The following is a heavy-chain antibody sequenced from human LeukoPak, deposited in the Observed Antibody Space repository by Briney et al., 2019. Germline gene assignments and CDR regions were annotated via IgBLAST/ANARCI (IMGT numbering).Heavy chain of an antibody. D-gene: IGHD3-3*01. J-gene: IGHJ6*03. CDR2: IRYDGSNK. Sequence: GGSLRLSCAASGFTFSSYGMHWVRQAPGKGLEWVAFIRYDGSNKYYADSVKGRFTISRDNSKNTLYLQMNSLRAEDTAVYYCAKVGMGGVVISAYYYYMDVWGKGTTVTVSS. V-gene: IGHV3-30*02. CDR3: AKVGMGGVVISAYYYYMDV. CDR1: GFTFSSYG.